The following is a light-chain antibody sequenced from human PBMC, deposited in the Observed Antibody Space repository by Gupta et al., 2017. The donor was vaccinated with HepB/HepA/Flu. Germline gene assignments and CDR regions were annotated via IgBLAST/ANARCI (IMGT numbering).Light chain of an antibody. V-gene: IGKV3-20*01. J-gene: IGKJ1*01. CDR1: QSIGRNY. Sequence: EIVLTQSPGTLSLSPGEGATLSCGASQSIGRNYIAWYQHRPGQSPRLLIYRASTRATGIPDRFSGSGSGTDFTLTITRLEPDDSAVYYCQQYAASPLTFGRGTKVEIK. CDR3: QQYAASPLT. CDR2: RAS.